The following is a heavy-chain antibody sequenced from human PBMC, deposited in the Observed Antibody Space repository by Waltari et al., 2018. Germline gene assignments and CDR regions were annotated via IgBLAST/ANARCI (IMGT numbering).Heavy chain of an antibody. D-gene: IGHD6-13*01. CDR1: GYTFNDFY. Sequence: QVQLVQSGAEVKKPGASMKVSCKASGYTFNDFYIHWVRLTPGQGLEWRGWFSPVSGGTSFEQSFQGRVTMTRDTAISTIYLELSSLRSDDTAIYYCARDAGGIAAADTSHFDSWGQGTLVTVSS. V-gene: IGHV1-2*02. J-gene: IGHJ4*02. CDR3: ARDAGGIAAADTSHFDS. CDR2: FSPVSGGT.